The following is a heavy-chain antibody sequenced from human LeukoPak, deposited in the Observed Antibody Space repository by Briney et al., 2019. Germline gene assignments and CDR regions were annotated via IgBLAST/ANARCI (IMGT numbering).Heavy chain of an antibody. Sequence: GSVKVSCKASGYTFTSYDINWVRQATGQGLEWMGWMNPNSGNTGYAQKFQGRVTVTRNTSISTAYMELSSLRSEDTAVYYCARVIGTDSGSYSGAFDIWGQGTMVTVSS. J-gene: IGHJ3*02. CDR1: GYTFTSYD. CDR3: ARVIGTDSGSYSGAFDI. D-gene: IGHD1-26*01. V-gene: IGHV1-8*01. CDR2: MNPNSGNT.